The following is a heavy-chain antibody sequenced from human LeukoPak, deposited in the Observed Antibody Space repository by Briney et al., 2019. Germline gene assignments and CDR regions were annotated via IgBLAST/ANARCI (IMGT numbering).Heavy chain of an antibody. CDR3: ARGALGLRLGELSLYFDY. CDR1: GFTFSSYE. V-gene: IGHV3-48*03. D-gene: IGHD3-16*02. CDR2: ISSSGSTI. J-gene: IGHJ4*02. Sequence: GGSLRLSCAASGFTFSSYEMNWVRQAPGKGLEWVSYISSSGSTIYYADSVKGRFTISRDNDKNSLYLQMNSLRAEDTAVYYCARGALGLRLGELSLYFDYWGQGTLVTVSS.